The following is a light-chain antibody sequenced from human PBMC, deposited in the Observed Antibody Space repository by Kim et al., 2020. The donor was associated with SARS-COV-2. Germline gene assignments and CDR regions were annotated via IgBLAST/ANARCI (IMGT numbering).Light chain of an antibody. V-gene: IGKV1-39*01. Sequence: DIQMTQSSFSLSTSVGDRVTITCRASEYISTHLNWYQQRPGRAPRLLMYAASSLQSDVPSRFSGSGSGTDFTLTISSLQPEDFATYYCQQSYSSPWTFGQGTKVDIK. J-gene: IGKJ1*01. CDR3: QQSYSSPWT. CDR1: EYISTH. CDR2: AAS.